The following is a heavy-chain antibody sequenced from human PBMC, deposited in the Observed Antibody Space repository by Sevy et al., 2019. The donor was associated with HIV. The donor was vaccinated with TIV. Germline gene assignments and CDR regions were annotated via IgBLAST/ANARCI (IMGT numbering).Heavy chain of an antibody. J-gene: IGHJ6*02. CDR1: GFTFSSYW. CDR2: ISRTGSTV. D-gene: IGHD3-10*01. CDR3: VRDYGHLRLYGMDV. V-gene: IGHV3-48*04. Sequence: GGSLRLSCAASGFTFSSYWMSWVRQAPGKGLEWIAYISRTGSTVYYGDSVKGRFTISRDNAERSLYLQMNSLRVGDTAVYFCVRDYGHLRLYGMDVWGPGTTVTVSS.